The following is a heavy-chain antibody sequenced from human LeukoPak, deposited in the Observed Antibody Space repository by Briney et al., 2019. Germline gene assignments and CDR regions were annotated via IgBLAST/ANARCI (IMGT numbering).Heavy chain of an antibody. D-gene: IGHD3-3*01. J-gene: IGHJ4*02. CDR1: GFTFSSYA. CDR3: AKWSKVRRLYDFVRPPCYFDY. CDR2: ICYSGGST. Sequence: GGSLRLSCAASGFTFSSYAMSWVRQAPGKGLEWVSAICYSGGSTYYADSVRGRFIISRDNSKNTLHLHMKSLRAEDTSVYYCAKWSKVRRLYDFVRPPCYFDYWGEGTLVTVSS. V-gene: IGHV3-23*01.